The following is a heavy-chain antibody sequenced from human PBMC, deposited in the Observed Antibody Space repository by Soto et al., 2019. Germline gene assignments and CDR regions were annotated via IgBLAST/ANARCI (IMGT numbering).Heavy chain of an antibody. D-gene: IGHD4-17*01. CDR3: ARADYGDDDY. V-gene: IGHV1-18*01. CDR1: GYTFSSYR. Sequence: QVQLVQSGAEVKKPGASVKVSCKASGYTFSSYRISWVRQAPGQGPEWMGWIHAYNGDTKYAQKFQDRLIMTTDTSTSTAYMELRSLTSADPAVYYCARADYGDDDYWGQGTLVTVSS. J-gene: IGHJ4*02. CDR2: IHAYNGDT.